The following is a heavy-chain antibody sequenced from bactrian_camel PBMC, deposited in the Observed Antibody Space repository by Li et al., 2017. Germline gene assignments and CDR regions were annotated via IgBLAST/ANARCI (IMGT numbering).Heavy chain of an antibody. Sequence: HVQLVESGGGSVQAGGSLTLSCVGSGYISSRDCMGWFRQAPGKEREVVAHIDKEGITSYVDSVMGRFAIYKDNAQTLLDLQMERLKPEDTGRYFCAANPFCRPPETWGPGTYWGQGTQVTVS. V-gene: IGHV3S53*01. J-gene: IGHJ4*01. CDR2: IDKEGIT. CDR1: GYISSRDC. D-gene: IGHD5*01. CDR3: AANPFCRPPETWGPGTY.